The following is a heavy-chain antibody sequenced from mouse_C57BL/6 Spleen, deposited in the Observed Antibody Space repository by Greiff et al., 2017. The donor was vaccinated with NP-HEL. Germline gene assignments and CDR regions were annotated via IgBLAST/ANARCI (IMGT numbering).Heavy chain of an antibody. CDR3: ARGGYGSSRKAMDY. D-gene: IGHD1-1*01. J-gene: IGHJ4*01. CDR2: IYPRSGNT. V-gene: IGHV1-81*01. CDR1: GYTFTSYG. Sequence: VQLQQSGAELARPGASVKLSCKASGYTFTSYGISWVKQRTGQGLEWIGEIYPRSGNTYYNEKFKGKATLTADKSSSTAYMELRSLTSEESAVYFCARGGYGSSRKAMDYWGQGSSVTVSS.